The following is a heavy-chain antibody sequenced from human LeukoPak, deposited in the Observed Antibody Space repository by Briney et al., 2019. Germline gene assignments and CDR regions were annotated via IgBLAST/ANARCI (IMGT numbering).Heavy chain of an antibody. J-gene: IGHJ6*02. V-gene: IGHV1-2*04. CDR1: GYTFTGYY. CDR2: INPNSGGT. D-gene: IGHD6-13*01. CDR3: ARDGYSSGWYHSGPRPDYYYYGMDV. Sequence: ASVKVSCKASGYTFTGYYMHWVRQAPGQGLEWMGWINPNSGGTNYAQKFQGWVTMTRVTSISTAYMELSRLRSDDTAVYYCARDGYSSGWYHSGPRPDYYYYGMDVWGQGTTVTVSS.